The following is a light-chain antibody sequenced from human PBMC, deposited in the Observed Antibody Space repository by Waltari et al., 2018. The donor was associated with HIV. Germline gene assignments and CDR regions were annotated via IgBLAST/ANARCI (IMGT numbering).Light chain of an antibody. CDR3: QAWDSSSVV. CDR1: KLGDKY. V-gene: IGLV3-1*01. CDR2: QDS. J-gene: IGLJ2*01. Sequence: SYELTQPPSVSVSPGQTASITCSGDKLGDKYACWYQQKPGQSPGLVLYQDSKRPSGIPGRFSGSNSGNTATLTISGTQAMDEADYYCQAWDSSSVVFGGGTKLTVL.